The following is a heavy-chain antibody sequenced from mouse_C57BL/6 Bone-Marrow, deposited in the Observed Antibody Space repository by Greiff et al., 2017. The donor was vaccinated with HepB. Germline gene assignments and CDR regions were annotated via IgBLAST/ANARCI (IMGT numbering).Heavy chain of an antibody. V-gene: IGHV1-42*01. CDR3: ARREGYDYDPVYFDY. J-gene: IGHJ2*01. Sequence: EVQGVESGPELVKPGASVKISCKASGYSFTGYYMNWVKQSPEKSLEWIGEINPSTGGTTYNQKFKAKATLTVDKSSSTAYMQLKSLTSEDSAVYYCARREGYDYDPVYFDYWGQGTTLTVSS. CDR2: INPSTGGT. D-gene: IGHD2-4*01. CDR1: GYSFTGYY.